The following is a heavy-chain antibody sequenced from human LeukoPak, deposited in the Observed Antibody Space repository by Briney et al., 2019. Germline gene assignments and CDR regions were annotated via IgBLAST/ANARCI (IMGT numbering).Heavy chain of an antibody. D-gene: IGHD1-26*01. Sequence: QTGASLRLSCAASGFTFSSYSMNLVRQAPGKGLECVSYISSSSSSIYYADSVKGRLTISRDNAKNSLYMQMNSMRAEDTAVYYCARDLGLDYWGQGTLVTVSS. J-gene: IGHJ4*02. CDR2: ISSSSSSI. CDR1: GFTFSSYS. V-gene: IGHV3-48*01. CDR3: ARDLGLDY.